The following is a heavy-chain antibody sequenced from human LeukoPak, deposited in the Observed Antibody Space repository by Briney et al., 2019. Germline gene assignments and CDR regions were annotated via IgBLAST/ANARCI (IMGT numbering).Heavy chain of an antibody. CDR3: ARAAAGVNWFDP. CDR2: INPNSGGT. J-gene: IGHJ5*02. Sequence: ASVKVSCKASGYTSTGYYMHWVRQAPGQGLEWMGWINPNSGGTNYAQKFQGRVTMTRDTSTSTAYMELSRLRSDDTAVYYCARAAAGVNWFDPWGQGTLVTVFS. D-gene: IGHD6-13*01. V-gene: IGHV1-2*02. CDR1: GYTSTGYY.